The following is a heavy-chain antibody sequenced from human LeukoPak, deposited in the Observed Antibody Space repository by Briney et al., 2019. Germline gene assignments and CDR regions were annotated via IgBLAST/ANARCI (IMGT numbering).Heavy chain of an antibody. CDR1: GGSVTSTSSY. D-gene: IGHD3-10*01. Sequence: PSETLSLACSISGGSVTSTSSYSGWIRPPPGKGLEWIGTIDNSRTTYYTPPLNSPATITVETSTYQCSLKLSSVTAAVTVLDYCARSWVGLGEYAFDIWGQGTMDTVPS. V-gene: IGHV4-39*07. CDR3: ARSWVGLGEYAFDI. CDR2: IDNSRTT. J-gene: IGHJ3*02.